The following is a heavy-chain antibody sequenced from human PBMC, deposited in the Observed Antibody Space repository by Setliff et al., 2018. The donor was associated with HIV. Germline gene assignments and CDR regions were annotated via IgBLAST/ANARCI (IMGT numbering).Heavy chain of an antibody. V-gene: IGHV4-34*01. J-gene: IGHJ4*02. D-gene: IGHD3-22*01. Sequence: LSLTCAVYGGSFGVSYWAWIRQPPGKGLEWIGEINHSGITNSSPALRSRVTISVDTSKRQLSLKLSSVTAADTAIYFCARASFYFESSRYYSTVSGFDYWGQGTLVTVSS. CDR3: ARASFYFESSRYYSTVSGFDY. CDR1: GGSFGVSY. CDR2: INHSGIT.